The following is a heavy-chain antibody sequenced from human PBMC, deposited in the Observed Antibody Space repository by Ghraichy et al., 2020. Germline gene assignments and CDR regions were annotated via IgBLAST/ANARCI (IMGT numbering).Heavy chain of an antibody. CDR2: IWYDGSNK. CDR3: ARNPYDFWSGYFRGRMDV. D-gene: IGHD3-3*01. V-gene: IGHV3-33*01. CDR1: GFTFSSYG. Sequence: LSLTCAASGFTFSSYGMHWVRQAPGKGLEWVAVIWYDGSNKYYADSVKGRFTISRDNSKNTLYLQMNSLRAEDTAVYYCARNPYDFWSGYFRGRMDVWGQGTTVTVSS. J-gene: IGHJ6*02.